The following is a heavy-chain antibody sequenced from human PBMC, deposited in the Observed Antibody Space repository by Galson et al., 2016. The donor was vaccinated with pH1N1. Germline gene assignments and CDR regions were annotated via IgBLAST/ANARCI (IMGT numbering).Heavy chain of an antibody. J-gene: IGHJ3*02. CDR3: ARNGNYYDSSGYYYSGVWAFDI. CDR2: IYYSGST. CDR1: GGSISSGGYY. D-gene: IGHD3-22*01. Sequence: TLSLTCTASGGSISSGGYYWSWIRQHPGKGLEWIGYIYYSGSTYYNPSLKSRVTISVDTSKNQFSLKLSSVSAADTAVYYCARNGNYYDSSGYYYSGVWAFDIWGQGTMVTVSS. V-gene: IGHV4-31*03.